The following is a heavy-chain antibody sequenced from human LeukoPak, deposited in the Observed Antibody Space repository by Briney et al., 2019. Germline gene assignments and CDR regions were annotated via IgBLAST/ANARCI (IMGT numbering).Heavy chain of an antibody. Sequence: SETLSLTCTVSGVSISSYFWSWIRQPPGKGLERIGYIDNRGSTNYNPSLKSRVTISVDTSKNQFSLKLNSLTAADTAVYYCARGGSYTPYWGQGTLVTVSS. J-gene: IGHJ4*02. CDR3: ARGGSYTPY. V-gene: IGHV4-59*08. D-gene: IGHD1-26*01. CDR2: IDNRGST. CDR1: GVSISSYF.